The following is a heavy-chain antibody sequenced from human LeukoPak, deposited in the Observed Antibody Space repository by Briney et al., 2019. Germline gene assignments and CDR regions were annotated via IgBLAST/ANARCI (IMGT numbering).Heavy chain of an antibody. CDR2: IYTSGST. J-gene: IGHJ3*02. D-gene: IGHD3-22*01. CDR3: ASPSPVDSSGYYYGYDAFDI. CDR1: GGSISSGSYY. V-gene: IGHV4-61*02. Sequence: SETLSLTCTVSGGSISSGSYYWSWIRQPAGKGLEWIGRIYTSGSTNYNPSLKSRVTISVDTSKNQFSLKLSSVTAADTAVYYCASPSPVDSSGYYYGYDAFDIWGQGTMVTVSS.